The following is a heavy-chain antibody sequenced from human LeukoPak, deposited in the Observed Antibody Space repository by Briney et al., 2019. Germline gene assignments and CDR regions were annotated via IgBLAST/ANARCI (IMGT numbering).Heavy chain of an antibody. CDR2: INYSGST. V-gene: IGHV4-34*01. D-gene: IGHD6-6*01. Sequence: SETLSLTRAVYGGSFSGYYWSWIRQPPGKGLEWIGSINYSGSTYYNPSLKSRVTISVDTPKNQFALKLSSVTAADTAVYYCARRSGSSSWDYYFYYYMDVWGKGTPVTVSS. CDR3: ARRSGSSSWDYYFYYYMDV. J-gene: IGHJ6*03. CDR1: GGSFSGYY.